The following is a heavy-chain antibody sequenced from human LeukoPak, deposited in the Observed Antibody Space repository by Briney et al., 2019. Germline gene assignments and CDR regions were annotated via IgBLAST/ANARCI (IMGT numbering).Heavy chain of an antibody. V-gene: IGHV3-66*01. CDR1: GFTVGNNY. Sequence: GGSLRLSCAASGFTVGNNYMNWVRQAPGKGLGWVSLIFSHGETSYADSVKGRFTISRDNSKNTLYLQMNGLRVEDTAVYYCARDPPAVSINTYAWGQGTLVTVSS. CDR3: ARDPPAVSINTYA. D-gene: IGHD2-8*01. CDR2: IFSHGET. J-gene: IGHJ4*02.